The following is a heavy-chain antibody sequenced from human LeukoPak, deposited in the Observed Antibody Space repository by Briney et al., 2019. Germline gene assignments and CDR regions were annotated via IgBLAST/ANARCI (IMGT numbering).Heavy chain of an antibody. CDR1: GFTFSSYA. CDR3: AKGDYYDSSGYFNWFDH. D-gene: IGHD3-22*01. Sequence: PGRSLRLSCAASGFTFSSYAMHWVRQAPGKGLEWVAVISYDESNKYYADSVKGRFTIPRDNSKNALYLQMNSLRAEDTAVYYCAKGDYYDSSGYFNWFDHWGQGTLVTVSS. V-gene: IGHV3-30*04. J-gene: IGHJ5*02. CDR2: ISYDESNK.